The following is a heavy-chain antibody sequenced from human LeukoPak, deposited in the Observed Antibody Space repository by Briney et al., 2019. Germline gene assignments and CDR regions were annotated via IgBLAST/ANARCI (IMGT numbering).Heavy chain of an antibody. CDR3: ARHPGRLEDY. CDR2: ISSSSSYI. J-gene: IGHJ4*02. CDR1: GFTFSGYG. D-gene: IGHD1-14*01. Sequence: PGGSLRLSCAASGFTFSGYGMHWVRQAPGKGLEWVSSISSSSSYIYYADSVKGRFTISRDNAKNSLYLQMNSLRAEDTAVYYCARHPGRLEDYWGQGTLVTVSS. V-gene: IGHV3-21*01.